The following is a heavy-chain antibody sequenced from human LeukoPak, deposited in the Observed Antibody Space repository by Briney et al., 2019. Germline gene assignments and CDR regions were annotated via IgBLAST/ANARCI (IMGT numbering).Heavy chain of an antibody. Sequence: PGGSLRLSCAASGFTFSSYGMHWVRQAPGKGLEWVAVISYDGSNKYYADSVKGRFTISRDNSKNTLYLQMNSLRTEDTALYYCAKAPRGYPNYFDYWGQGTLVTVSS. CDR1: GFTFSSYG. J-gene: IGHJ4*02. CDR2: ISYDGSNK. D-gene: IGHD3-22*01. V-gene: IGHV3-30*18. CDR3: AKAPRGYPNYFDY.